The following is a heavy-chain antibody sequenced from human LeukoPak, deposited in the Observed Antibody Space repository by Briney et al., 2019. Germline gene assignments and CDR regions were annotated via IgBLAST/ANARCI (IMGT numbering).Heavy chain of an antibody. CDR3: ANTVYYGSGQTPYYYYYMDV. J-gene: IGHJ6*03. Sequence: PSQTLSLTCTVSGGSIIGGSYYWTWIRQPAGKGLEWMGRVYTSGSTNYNPSLKSRVTISIDTSKKQFSLKVTSVTAADTAVYYCANTVYYGSGQTPYYYYYMDVWGKGTTVTISS. D-gene: IGHD3-10*01. CDR2: VYTSGST. CDR1: GGSIIGGSYY. V-gene: IGHV4-61*02.